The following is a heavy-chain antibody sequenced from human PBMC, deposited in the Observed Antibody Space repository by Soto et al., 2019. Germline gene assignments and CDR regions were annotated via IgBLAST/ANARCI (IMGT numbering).Heavy chain of an antibody. CDR2: IMPIFRTP. CDR1: GGTFSNSA. J-gene: IGHJ6*02. Sequence: SVKVSCKASGGTFSNSAISWVRQAPGQGLEWMGGIMPIFRTPDYAQRFQRRVTITADESTSTAYMELSGLRSDDTAVYYCARDKERQQLGGNYYYILDVWGQGTTVTVS. D-gene: IGHD6-25*01. V-gene: IGHV1-69*13. CDR3: ARDKERQQLGGNYYYILDV.